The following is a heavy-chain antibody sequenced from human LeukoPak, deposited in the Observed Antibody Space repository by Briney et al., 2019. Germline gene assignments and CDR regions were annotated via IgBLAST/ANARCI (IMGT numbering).Heavy chain of an antibody. V-gene: IGHV3-23*01. CDR1: GFTFSSYA. J-gene: IGHJ5*02. CDR3: ARDTRLGYCRSTSCYASWFDP. D-gene: IGHD2-2*01. Sequence: GGSLRLSCAASGFTFSSYAMSWVRQAPGKGLEWVSAISGGGDNTYYADSVKGRFTISRDNSKNTLYLQMNSLRTEDTALYYCARDTRLGYCRSTSCYASWFDPWGQGTLVTVSS. CDR2: ISGGGDNT.